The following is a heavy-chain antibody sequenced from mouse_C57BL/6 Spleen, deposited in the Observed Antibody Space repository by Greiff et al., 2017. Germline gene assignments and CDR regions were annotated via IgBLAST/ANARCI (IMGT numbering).Heavy chain of an antibody. V-gene: IGHV1-18*01. Sequence: VQLQQSGPELVKPGASVKIPCKASGYTFTDYNMDWVKQSHGKSLEWIGDINPNNGGTIYNQKFKGKATLTVDKSSSTAYMELRSLTSEDTAVYYCARRPTVVAKNWYFDVWGTGTTVTVSS. CDR2: INPNNGGT. D-gene: IGHD1-1*01. CDR3: ARRPTVVAKNWYFDV. CDR1: GYTFTDYN. J-gene: IGHJ1*03.